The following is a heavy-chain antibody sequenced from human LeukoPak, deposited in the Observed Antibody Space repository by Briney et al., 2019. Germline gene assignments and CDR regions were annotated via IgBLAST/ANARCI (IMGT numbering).Heavy chain of an antibody. CDR2: ISSSSSTI. D-gene: IGHD4-23*01. J-gene: IGHJ4*02. CDR3: ARRDGGKSSFDY. V-gene: IGHV3-48*02. Sequence: PGGSLRPSCAASGXTFSSYSVNCVRQAPGKGLEWVSYISSSSSTIYYADSVKGRFTISRDNAKNSLYLQMNSLRDEDTAVYYCARRDGGKSSFDYWGQGTLVTVSS. CDR1: GXTFSSYS.